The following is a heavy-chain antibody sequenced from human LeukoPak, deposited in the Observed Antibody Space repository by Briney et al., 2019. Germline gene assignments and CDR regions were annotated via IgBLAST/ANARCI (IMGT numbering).Heavy chain of an antibody. CDR3: ARGVPEYYDFWSGYFYYFDY. D-gene: IGHD3-3*01. Sequence: KSSETLSLTCTVSGGSISSYYWSWIRQPPGKGLEWIGYIYYSGSTNYNPSLKSRVTISVDTSKNQFSLKLTSVTAADTAVYYCARGVPEYYDFWSGYFYYFDYWGQGTLVTVSP. V-gene: IGHV4-59*01. CDR1: GGSISSYY. J-gene: IGHJ4*02. CDR2: IYYSGST.